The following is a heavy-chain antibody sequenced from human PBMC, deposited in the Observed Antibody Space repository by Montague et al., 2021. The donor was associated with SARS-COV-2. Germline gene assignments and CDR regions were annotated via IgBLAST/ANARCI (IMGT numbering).Heavy chain of an antibody. CDR2: TYFRSKWYS. CDR3: TRSWGWKEPHYYFDH. V-gene: IGHV6-1*01. J-gene: IGHJ4*02. D-gene: IGHD1-14*01. CDR1: GDSVSGNSAA. Sequence: CAISGDSVSGNSAAWNWIRQSPSRGLEWLGRTYFRSKWYSEYAFSVKGRITINADTSTNQFSLQVNSVTPEDTAIYYCTRSWGWKEPHYYFDHWGQGTLVIVSS.